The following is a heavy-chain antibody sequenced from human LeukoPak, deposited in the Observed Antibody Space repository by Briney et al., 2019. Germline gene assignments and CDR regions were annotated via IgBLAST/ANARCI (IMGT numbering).Heavy chain of an antibody. V-gene: IGHV4-30-2*01. Sequence: SETLSLTCAVSGGSISSGGYSWRWIRQPPGKGLEWIGYIYHSGSTYYNPSLKSRVTISVDRSKNQFSLKLSSVTAADTAVYYCARGSPLDYDFWSGYPTLDYWGQGTLVTVSS. CDR1: GGSISSGGYS. CDR3: ARGSPLDYDFWSGYPTLDY. J-gene: IGHJ4*02. D-gene: IGHD3-3*01. CDR2: IYHSGST.